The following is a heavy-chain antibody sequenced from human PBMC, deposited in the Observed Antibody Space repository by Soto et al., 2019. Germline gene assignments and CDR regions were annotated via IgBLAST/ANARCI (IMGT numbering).Heavy chain of an antibody. J-gene: IGHJ4*02. Sequence: AASVQVSCKTSGYTFTGYYIHWVRQAPGQGLEWMGWINPNSGGTNYAQNFQGWVTMTRDTSITTAYMELSRLRSDDTAVYYCATQRDYGDYGAFDDWGQGTLVTVYS. CDR1: GYTFTGYY. CDR3: ATQRDYGDYGAFDD. D-gene: IGHD4-17*01. V-gene: IGHV1-2*04. CDR2: INPNSGGT.